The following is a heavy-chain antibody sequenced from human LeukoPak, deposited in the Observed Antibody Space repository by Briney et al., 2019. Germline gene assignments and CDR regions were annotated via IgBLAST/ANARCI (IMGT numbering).Heavy chain of an antibody. Sequence: QAGGSLRLSCVASGFTLTAYAMHWVRQAPGKGLEWVAVAPHEGGDNYYADSVKGRFTISRDNGKNSLYLQMNSLRTEDTAVYFCVTGGDFYSAHWGQGTLVTVSS. D-gene: IGHD2-21*01. CDR1: GFTLTAYA. CDR3: VTGGDFYSAH. J-gene: IGHJ4*02. V-gene: IGHV3-30*01. CDR2: APHEGGDN.